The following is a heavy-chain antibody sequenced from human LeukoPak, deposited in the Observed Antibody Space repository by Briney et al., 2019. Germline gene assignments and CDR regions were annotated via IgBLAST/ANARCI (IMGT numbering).Heavy chain of an antibody. V-gene: IGHV1-24*01. CDR1: GYTLTELS. Sequence: ASVKVSCKASGYTLTELSMHWVRQAPGQGLEWMGGFDPEDGKTIYAQKFQGRVTMTEDTSTNTASMELSSLRSEDTAMYYCARANMVRGVGSFLHRNWFDPWDQGTLVTVSS. D-gene: IGHD3-10*01. CDR2: FDPEDGKT. CDR3: ARANMVRGVGSFLHRNWFDP. J-gene: IGHJ5*02.